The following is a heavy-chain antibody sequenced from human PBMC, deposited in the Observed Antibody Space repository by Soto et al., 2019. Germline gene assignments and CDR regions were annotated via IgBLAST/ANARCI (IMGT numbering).Heavy chain of an antibody. CDR2: ISYDGSNK. CDR3: ARAYEGDYFDY. J-gene: IGHJ4*02. CDR1: GFTFRSYA. Sequence: QVQLVESGGGVVQPGRSLRLSCAASGFTFRSYAMDWVRQAPGKGLEWVAVISYDGSNKYYADSVKGRFTISRDNSKNTLYLQMNSLRAEDTAVYYCARAYEGDYFDYWGQGTLVTVSS. V-gene: IGHV3-30*01. D-gene: IGHD3-16*01.